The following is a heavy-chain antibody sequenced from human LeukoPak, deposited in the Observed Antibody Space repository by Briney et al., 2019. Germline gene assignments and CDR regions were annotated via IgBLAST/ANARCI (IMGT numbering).Heavy chain of an antibody. J-gene: IGHJ4*02. CDR1: GFTFSSYS. CDR2: ISSSSSYI. CDR3: ARGSQYVWGSYRSDY. Sequence: KSGGSLRLSCAASGFTFSSYSMNWVRQAPGKGLEWVSSISSSSSYIYYADSVKGRFTISRDNAKNSLYLQMNSLRAEDTAVYYCARGSQYVWGSYRSDYWGQGTLVTVSS. V-gene: IGHV3-21*01. D-gene: IGHD3-16*02.